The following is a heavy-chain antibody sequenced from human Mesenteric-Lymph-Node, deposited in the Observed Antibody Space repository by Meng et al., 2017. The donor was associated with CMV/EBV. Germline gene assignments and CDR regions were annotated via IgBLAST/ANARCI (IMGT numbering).Heavy chain of an antibody. Sequence: QGQLHQWGAGLLKPSETLSVTFAVYGGSFSGYYWNWIRQSPEKGLEWIGEINHSGSTNYNPSFTSRIIISVDTSTNQISLNMSSVTAADTAVYYCARGSSYDILTGYFDYWGQGALVTVSS. V-gene: IGHV4-34*01. D-gene: IGHD3-9*01. CDR2: INHSGST. J-gene: IGHJ4*02. CDR1: GGSFSGYY. CDR3: ARGSSYDILTGYFDY.